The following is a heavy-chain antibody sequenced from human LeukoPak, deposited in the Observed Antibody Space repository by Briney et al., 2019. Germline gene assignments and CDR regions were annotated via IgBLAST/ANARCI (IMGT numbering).Heavy chain of an antibody. D-gene: IGHD2-2*01. CDR2: ISSSSSYI. CDR3: ARDIVVPAAIYGMDV. J-gene: IGHJ6*02. CDR1: GSTFSSYS. Sequence: PGGSLRLSCAASGSTFSSYSMNWVRQAPGKGLEWVSSISSSSSYIYYADSVKGRFTISRDNAKNSLYLQMNSLRAEDTAVYYCARDIVVPAAIYGMDVWGQGTTVTVSS. V-gene: IGHV3-21*01.